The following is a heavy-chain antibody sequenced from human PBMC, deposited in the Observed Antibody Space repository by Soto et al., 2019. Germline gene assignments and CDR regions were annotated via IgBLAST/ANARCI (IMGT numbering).Heavy chain of an antibody. J-gene: IGHJ4*02. CDR1: GGSVSSGSYY. Sequence: PSETLSLTCTVSGGSVSSGSYYWSWIRQPPGKGLEWIGYIYYSGSTKYNPSLKSRVTISVDTSKNQFSLKLSSVTAADTAVYYCARAGLGDGSDYWGQGTLVT. CDR2: IYYSGST. CDR3: ARAGLGDGSDY. V-gene: IGHV4-61*01. D-gene: IGHD1-26*01.